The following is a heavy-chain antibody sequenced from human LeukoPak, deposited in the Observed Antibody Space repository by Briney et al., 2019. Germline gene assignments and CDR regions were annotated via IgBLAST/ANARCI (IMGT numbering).Heavy chain of an antibody. V-gene: IGHV3-23*01. CDR3: AKTGGIQLWPYYFDY. D-gene: IGHD5-18*01. J-gene: IGHJ4*02. Sequence: PGGSLRLSCAASGFTFSSFAMTWVRQAPGKGLEWVSAASGSGGSTYYADSVKGRFTISRDNSKNTLYLQMNSLRAEDTALYYCAKTGGIQLWPYYFDYWGQGTLVTVSS. CDR2: ASGSGGST. CDR1: GFTFSSFA.